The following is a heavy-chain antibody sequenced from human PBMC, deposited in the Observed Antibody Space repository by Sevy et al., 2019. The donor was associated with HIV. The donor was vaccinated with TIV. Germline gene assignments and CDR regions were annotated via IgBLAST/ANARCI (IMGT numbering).Heavy chain of an antibody. V-gene: IGHV3-30*18. CDR1: GFTFSSYG. J-gene: IGHJ3*02. Sequence: GGSLRLSCAASGFTFSSYGMHWVRQAPGKGLEWVAVISYDGSNKYYGDSEKGRVTISRENSKNTVYLQMNSLRDEDTAVYYCAKDWYYYDSSNYYFDAFDIWGQGTVVTVSS. D-gene: IGHD3-22*01. CDR3: AKDWYYYDSSNYYFDAFDI. CDR2: ISYDGSNK.